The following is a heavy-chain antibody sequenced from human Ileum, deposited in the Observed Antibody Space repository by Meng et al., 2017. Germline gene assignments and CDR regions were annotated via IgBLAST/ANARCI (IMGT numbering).Heavy chain of an antibody. D-gene: IGHD1-26*01. J-gene: IGHJ4*02. CDR2: IHYNGST. CDR1: GDPFTDYY. Sequence: QLLLMKWGAGRLKPSATLSPTCNVYGDPFTDYYWNWIRQPPGKGLEWIGEIHYNGSTNYNPSLESRITISEDTSQQQFSLRLSSVTAADTAVYYCARRIRGGSYLGWGQGTLVTVSS. V-gene: IGHV4-34*01. CDR3: ARRIRGGSYLG.